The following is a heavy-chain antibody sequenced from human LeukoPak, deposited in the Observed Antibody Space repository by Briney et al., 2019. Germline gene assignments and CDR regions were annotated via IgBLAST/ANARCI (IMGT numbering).Heavy chain of an antibody. CDR1: GYTFTSYG. Sequence: ASVKVSCTASGYTFTSYGISWVRQAPGQGLEWIGWISAYNGNTNYAQKLQGRVTMTTDTSTSTAYMELRSLRSDDTAVYYCARIYSYGYNAFDIWGQGTMVTVSS. D-gene: IGHD5-18*01. CDR2: ISAYNGNT. J-gene: IGHJ3*02. CDR3: ARIYSYGYNAFDI. V-gene: IGHV1-18*04.